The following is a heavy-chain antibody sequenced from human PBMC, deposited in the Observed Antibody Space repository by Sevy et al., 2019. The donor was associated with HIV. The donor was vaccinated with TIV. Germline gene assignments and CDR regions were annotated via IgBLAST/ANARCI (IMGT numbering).Heavy chain of an antibody. CDR2: ISLDEILK. V-gene: IGHV3-30*04. J-gene: IGHJ4*02. D-gene: IGHD3-16*01. Sequence: GGSLRLSCAASGFTFSSYALHWFRQAPGKGLEWVAVISLDEILKEYADSVKGRFTISRDSSKNTIYLEMNSLRPEDTAVYYCARDLPHLLPWELSRGSDYWGQGTLVTVSS. CDR3: ARDLPHLLPWELSRGSDY. CDR1: GFTFSSYA.